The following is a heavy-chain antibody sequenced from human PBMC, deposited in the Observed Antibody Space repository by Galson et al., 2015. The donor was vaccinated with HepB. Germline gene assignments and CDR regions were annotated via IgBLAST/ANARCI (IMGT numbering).Heavy chain of an antibody. CDR2: ISYDGSNK. CDR3: ASRTELLWFGESDY. V-gene: IGHV3-30*01. Sequence: GFTFSSYAMHWVRQAPGKGLEWVAVISYDGSNKYYADSVKGRFTISRDNSKNTLYLQMNSLRAEDTAVYYCASRTELLWFGESDYWGQGTLVTVSS. D-gene: IGHD3-10*01. J-gene: IGHJ4*02. CDR1: GFTFSSYA.